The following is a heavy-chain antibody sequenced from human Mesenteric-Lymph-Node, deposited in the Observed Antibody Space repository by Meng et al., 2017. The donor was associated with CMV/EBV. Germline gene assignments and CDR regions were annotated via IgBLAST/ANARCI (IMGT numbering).Heavy chain of an antibody. Sequence: GSLRLSCTVSGGSISSGGYYWSWIRQPPGRGLEWFGYIFYTGSTNYNPSFKSRVTISVDTSKKQFFLKLTSVTAADTAVYYCARKSQPGIGAFDIWGQGTMVTVSS. J-gene: IGHJ3*02. CDR2: IFYTGST. CDR3: ARKSQPGIGAFDI. CDR1: GGSISSGGYY. D-gene: IGHD7-27*01. V-gene: IGHV4-61*08.